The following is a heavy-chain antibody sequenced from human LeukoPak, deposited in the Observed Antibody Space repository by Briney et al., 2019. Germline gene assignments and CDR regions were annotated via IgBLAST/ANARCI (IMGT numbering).Heavy chain of an antibody. D-gene: IGHD3-22*01. CDR3: ARALSRYDSSGYYPWDY. CDR2: IIPIFGTA. V-gene: IGHV1-69*06. Sequence: SVKVSCKASGGTFSSYAISWVRQAPGQGLEWMGGIIPIFGTANYAQKFQGRVTITADKSTSTAYMELSSLRSEDTAVYYCARALSRYDSSGYYPWDYWGQGTLVTVSS. J-gene: IGHJ4*02. CDR1: GGTFSSYA.